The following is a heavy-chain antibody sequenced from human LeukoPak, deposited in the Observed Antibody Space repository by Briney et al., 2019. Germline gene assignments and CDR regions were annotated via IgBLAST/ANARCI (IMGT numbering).Heavy chain of an antibody. CDR2: IYTSGST. Sequence: SQTLSLTCTVSGGSISSGSYYWSWIRQPAGKGLEWIGRIYTSGSTNYNPSLKSRVTISADTSKNQFSLKLSSVTAADTAVYYCVGGRYWGQGTLVTVSS. CDR3: VGGRY. CDR1: GGSISSGSYY. V-gene: IGHV4-61*02. J-gene: IGHJ4*02. D-gene: IGHD2-15*01.